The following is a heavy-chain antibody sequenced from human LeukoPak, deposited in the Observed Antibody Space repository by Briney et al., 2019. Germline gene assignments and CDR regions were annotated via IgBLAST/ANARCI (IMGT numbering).Heavy chain of an antibody. CDR1: GGSISSYY. CDR3: AGHHPRNTVDF. D-gene: IGHD2/OR15-2a*01. Sequence: SETLSLTCTVSGGSISSYYWSWIRQPPEKGMEWIAYISDIGSINYNPSLKSRVTISLDTSKNQSSLKLSSVTAADTAVYYCAGHHPRNTVDFWGQGTLVTVSS. V-gene: IGHV4-59*08. J-gene: IGHJ4*02. CDR2: ISDIGSI.